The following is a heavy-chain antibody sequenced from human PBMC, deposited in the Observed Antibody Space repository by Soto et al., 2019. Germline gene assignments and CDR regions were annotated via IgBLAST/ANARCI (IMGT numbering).Heavy chain of an antibody. J-gene: IGHJ4*02. D-gene: IGHD3-22*01. CDR3: ARENEYYYDSSGYYHPNWYFDY. Sequence: ASETLSLTCTVSGGSISSGGYYWSWIRQHPGKGLEWIGYIYYSGSTYYNPSLKSRVTISVDTSKNQFSLKLSSVTAADTAVYYCARENEYYYDSSGYYHPNWYFDYWGQGTLVTVSS. CDR2: IYYSGST. CDR1: GGSISSGGYY. V-gene: IGHV4-31*03.